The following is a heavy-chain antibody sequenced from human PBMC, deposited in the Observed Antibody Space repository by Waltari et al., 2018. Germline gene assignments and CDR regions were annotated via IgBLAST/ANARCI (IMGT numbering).Heavy chain of an antibody. CDR1: GFTFSSYA. CDR2: ISGSGGIK. CDR3: ASPRAGETDYYYYMDV. V-gene: IGHV3-23*04. Sequence: EVQLVESGGGLVQPGGSLRLSCAASGFTFSSYAMSWVRQAPGKGLEWVSAISGSGGIKYYADSVKGRFTISRDNSKNTLYLQMNSLRAEDTAVYYCASPRAGETDYYYYMDVWGKGTTVTVSS. J-gene: IGHJ6*03. D-gene: IGHD3-16*01.